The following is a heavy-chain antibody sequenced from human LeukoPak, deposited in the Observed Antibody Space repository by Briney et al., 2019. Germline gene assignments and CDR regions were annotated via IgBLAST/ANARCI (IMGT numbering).Heavy chain of an antibody. Sequence: SETLSLTCAVYGGSLSGYYWSWIRQPPGKGLEWIGEINHSGSTNYNPSLKSRVTISVDTSKNQFSLKLSSVTDADTAVYYCARDMAGGSYRWGQGTLVTVSS. CDR3: ARDMAGGSYR. D-gene: IGHD1-26*01. V-gene: IGHV4-34*01. CDR2: INHSGST. CDR1: GGSLSGYY. J-gene: IGHJ4*02.